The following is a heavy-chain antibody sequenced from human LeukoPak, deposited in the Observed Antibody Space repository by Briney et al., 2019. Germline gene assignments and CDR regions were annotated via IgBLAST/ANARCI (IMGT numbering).Heavy chain of an antibody. Sequence: GGSLRLSCAASGFTFSSYSMNWVRQAPGKGLEWVSYISSSSSTIYYADSVKGRFTISRDNAKNSPYLQMNSLRAEDTAVYYCASLEYYYGSGNYYWGQGTLVTVSS. J-gene: IGHJ4*02. CDR1: GFTFSSYS. CDR3: ASLEYYYGSGNYY. CDR2: ISSSSSTI. D-gene: IGHD3-10*01. V-gene: IGHV3-48*01.